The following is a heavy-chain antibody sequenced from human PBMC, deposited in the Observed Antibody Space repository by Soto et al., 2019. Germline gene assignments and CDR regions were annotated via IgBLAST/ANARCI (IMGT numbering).Heavy chain of an antibody. D-gene: IGHD5-18*01. Sequence: GGSLRLSCAASGFTFSGYSMNWVRQAPGKGLEWVSSISSSSYIYYADSVKGRFTISRDNAKNSLYLQMNSLRAEDTAVYYCARDWKGYSYGYYFVWFDPWGQGTLVTVSS. V-gene: IGHV3-21*01. CDR2: ISSSSYI. CDR1: GFTFSGYS. J-gene: IGHJ5*02. CDR3: ARDWKGYSYGYYFVWFDP.